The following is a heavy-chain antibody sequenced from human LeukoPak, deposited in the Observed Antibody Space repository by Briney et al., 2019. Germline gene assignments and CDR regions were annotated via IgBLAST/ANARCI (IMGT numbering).Heavy chain of an antibody. Sequence: GGSLRLSCAASGFTFSSYAMNWVRQAPGKGLEWVSAISGSGGSTYYADSVKGRFTISRDNSKNTLYLQMNSLRAEDTAVYYCAISSGYSYAYYWGQGTLVTVSS. V-gene: IGHV3-23*01. J-gene: IGHJ4*02. CDR2: ISGSGGST. CDR3: AISSGYSYAYY. CDR1: GFTFSSYA. D-gene: IGHD5-18*01.